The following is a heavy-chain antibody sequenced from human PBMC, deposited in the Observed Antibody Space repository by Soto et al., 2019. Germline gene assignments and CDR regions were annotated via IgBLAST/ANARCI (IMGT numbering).Heavy chain of an antibody. Sequence: QVQLQQWGAGLLKPSETLSLTCAVYGGSFSSYYWSWIRQPPGKGLEWIGVINHSGSTNYDPSLKSRVTLSIDTSTNQVALTLSSVTAADTAVYYCARGDPRFMEWLLLSEYFDPWGQGTLVTVSS. V-gene: IGHV4-34*01. CDR1: GGSFSSYY. J-gene: IGHJ5*02. D-gene: IGHD3-3*01. CDR3: ARGDPRFMEWLLLSEYFDP. CDR2: INHSGST.